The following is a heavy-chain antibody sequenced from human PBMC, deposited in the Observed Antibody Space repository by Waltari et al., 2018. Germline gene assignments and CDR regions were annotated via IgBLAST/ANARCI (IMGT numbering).Heavy chain of an antibody. CDR3: ARDRRGYFDY. CDR1: GFTFSGDS. D-gene: IGHD3-16*01. Sequence: EVQLVESGGGLVKPGGSLRLSCEASGFTFSGDSMNWVRQAPGKGLEWVSSISGDSRFIYYADSVNGRFTISSDDAKNSLYLQMNSLRVEDTAVYYCARDRRGYFDYWGPGTLVSVSS. CDR2: ISGDSRFI. V-gene: IGHV3-21*01. J-gene: IGHJ4*02.